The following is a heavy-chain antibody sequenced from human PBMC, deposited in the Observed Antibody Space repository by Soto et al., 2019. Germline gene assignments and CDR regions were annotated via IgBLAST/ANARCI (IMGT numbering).Heavy chain of an antibody. V-gene: IGHV3-23*01. J-gene: IGHJ3*02. D-gene: IGHD3-22*01. Sequence: GGSLRLSCAACGFTFSFYIMNWVRQAPGKGLEWVSAISGSGGSTYYADSVKGRFTISRDNSKNTLYLQMNSLRAEDTAVYYCATSKTYYYDSSGYYHLYDAFDIWGQGTMVTVSS. CDR2: ISGSGGST. CDR3: ATSKTYYYDSSGYYHLYDAFDI. CDR1: GFTFSFYI.